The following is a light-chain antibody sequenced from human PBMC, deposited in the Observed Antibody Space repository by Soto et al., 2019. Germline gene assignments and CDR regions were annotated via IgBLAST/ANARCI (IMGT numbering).Light chain of an antibody. V-gene: IGLV2-18*02. J-gene: IGLJ1*01. CDR1: SSDDGSYNR. CDR3: NSYTGSSTYV. Sequence: QSVLTQPPSVSWSPGQSVAISCTGTSSDDGSYNRVSWYQQPPGAAPKLMIYEVSNRPSGVPDRFSGSKSGNTASLTISWLQAEDEADYYCNSYTGSSTYVFGTGTKVTVL. CDR2: EVS.